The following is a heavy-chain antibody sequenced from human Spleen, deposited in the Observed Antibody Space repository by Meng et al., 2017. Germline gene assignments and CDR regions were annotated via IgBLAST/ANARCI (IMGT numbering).Heavy chain of an antibody. CDR3: ARTGDYMFWSAFDI. J-gene: IGHJ3*02. Sequence: GGSLRLSCTASGFTFSSYGMHWVRQAPGKGLEWVSYISSGGRTIYYADSVKGRFTISRDNDKNSLYLQMNSLGAEDTAVYYCARTGDYMFWSAFDIWGQGTMVTVSS. CDR1: GFTFSSYG. D-gene: IGHD4-17*01. V-gene: IGHV3-48*04. CDR2: ISSGGRTI.